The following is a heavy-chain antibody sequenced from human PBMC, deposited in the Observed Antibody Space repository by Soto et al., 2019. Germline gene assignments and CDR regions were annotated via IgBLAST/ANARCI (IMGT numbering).Heavy chain of an antibody. CDR3: ARIASSGRTWDV. D-gene: IGHD3-3*02. V-gene: IGHV3-7*01. J-gene: IGHJ6*02. CDR1: EFTFSSYW. Sequence: EVQLVESGGGLVQPGGSLRLSCVDSEFTFSSYWMSWVRQAPVKGLEWVGNIKQDGSEENYVDSVKGRFTISRDNAKNSMYLQMNSLRAEDTAVYYCARIASSGRTWDVWGQGTTVVVSS. CDR2: IKQDGSEE.